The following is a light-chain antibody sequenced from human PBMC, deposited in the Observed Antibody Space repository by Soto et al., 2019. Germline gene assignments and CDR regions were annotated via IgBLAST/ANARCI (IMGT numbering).Light chain of an antibody. CDR2: GAS. CDR1: QSVRTSF. J-gene: IGKJ4*01. Sequence: EIVMTQSPATLSVSPGERATLSCRASQSVRTSFLAWYQQKPGQAPSLLIYGASTRVTGIPARFSGGRSGTEFTFTISSLQSEDFAVYYRQQYNVWPLTFGGGTKVDIK. V-gene: IGKV3-15*01. CDR3: QQYNVWPLT.